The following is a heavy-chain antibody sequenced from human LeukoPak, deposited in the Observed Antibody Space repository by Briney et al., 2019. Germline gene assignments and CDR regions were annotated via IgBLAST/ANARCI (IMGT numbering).Heavy chain of an antibody. Sequence: ASVKVSCKASGYTFTGYYMHWVRRAPGQGLEWMGWINPNSGGTNYAQKFQGRVTMTRDTSISTAYMELSRLRSDDTAVYYCARLLWFGETHFDYWGQGTLVTVSS. CDR1: GYTFTGYY. J-gene: IGHJ4*02. CDR3: ARLLWFGETHFDY. D-gene: IGHD3-10*01. V-gene: IGHV1-2*02. CDR2: INPNSGGT.